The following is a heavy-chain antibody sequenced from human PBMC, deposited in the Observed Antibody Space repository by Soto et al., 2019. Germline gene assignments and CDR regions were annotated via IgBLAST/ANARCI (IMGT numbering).Heavy chain of an antibody. D-gene: IGHD1-26*01. J-gene: IGHJ4*02. CDR3: ARDSGSLTFAY. CDR2: IWYDGSNK. Sequence: QVQLVESGGGVVQPGRSLRLSCAASGFTFSSYGMHWVRQAPGKGLEWVAVIWYDGSNKYYADSVKGRFTISRDNSKNTLYLQMNSLRAEETAVYYCARDSGSLTFAYWGQGTLVTVSS. CDR1: GFTFSSYG. V-gene: IGHV3-33*01.